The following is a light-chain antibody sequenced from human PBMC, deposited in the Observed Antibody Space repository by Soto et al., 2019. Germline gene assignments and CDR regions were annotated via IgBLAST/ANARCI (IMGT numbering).Light chain of an antibody. Sequence: EIVMTQSPATLSVSPGERATLSCRASQSVSSNLAWYQQKPGQAPRLLIYGASTRATGIPARFSGSGSGTEVTPTISSLQSEDFAVYYCQQYNNWHPWTFGQGTKVEIK. CDR3: QQYNNWHPWT. CDR2: GAS. J-gene: IGKJ1*01. CDR1: QSVSSN. V-gene: IGKV3D-15*01.